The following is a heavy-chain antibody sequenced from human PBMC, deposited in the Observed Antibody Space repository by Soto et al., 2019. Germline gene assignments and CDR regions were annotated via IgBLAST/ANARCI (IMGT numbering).Heavy chain of an antibody. V-gene: IGHV3-33*01. D-gene: IGHD6-13*01. CDR1: GFTFSTYD. CDR2: VWYDGSKK. Sequence: GGSLRLSCAASGFTFSTYDMHWVRQAPGKGLEWVSVVWYDGSKKYYADSVKGRFTISRDNFKNTLYLQMNSLRAEDTAVYFCARNVAAAGTGYYGMDVWGQGTTVTVSS. J-gene: IGHJ6*02. CDR3: ARNVAAAGTGYYGMDV.